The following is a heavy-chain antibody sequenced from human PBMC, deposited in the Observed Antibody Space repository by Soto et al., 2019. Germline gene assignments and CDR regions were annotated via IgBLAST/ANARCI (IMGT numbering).Heavy chain of an antibody. CDR2: ISGTGSST. Sequence: EVQMLESGGDLVRPGGSLRLSCAASGFTFTNYAMSWVRQAPGKGLEWVSTISGTGSSTYYADSVKGRFTISRDNSKNTLYLQMHSLRAEDTAIYYCAKGELLTGVAYFDYWGLGTLVTVSS. CDR3: AKGELLTGVAYFDY. CDR1: GFTFTNYA. J-gene: IGHJ4*02. V-gene: IGHV3-23*01. D-gene: IGHD7-27*01.